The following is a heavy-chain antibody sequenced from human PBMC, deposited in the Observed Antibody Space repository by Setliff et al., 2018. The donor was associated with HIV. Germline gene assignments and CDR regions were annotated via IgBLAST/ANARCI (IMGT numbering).Heavy chain of an antibody. CDR1: GYRFPTYE. D-gene: IGHD6-13*01. CDR2: ITPFGGST. CDR3: AGAPPSGKARPYYFDY. J-gene: IGHJ4*02. Sequence: ASVKVSCKASGYRFPTYEMHWVRQAPGEGLEWIGIITPFGGSTYYAQKFQGRVTLTMDTSTSTFYMELSSLRFEDTAVYYCAGAPPSGKARPYYFDYWGQGTLVTVSS. V-gene: IGHV1-46*01.